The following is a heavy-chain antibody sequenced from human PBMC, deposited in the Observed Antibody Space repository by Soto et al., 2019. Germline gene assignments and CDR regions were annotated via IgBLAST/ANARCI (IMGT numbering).Heavy chain of an antibody. D-gene: IGHD6-13*01. CDR2: IIPVFGTV. J-gene: IGHJ5*02. CDR1: GGTFSNYA. V-gene: IGHV1-69*01. CDR3: ARDNPYTNSFGNWFDP. Sequence: QVRLVQSGAEVKKPGSSVKVSCKASGGTFSNYAITWLRLAPGQGLGWLGGIIPVFGTVNYAQKFQGRVTITANESTSTAYMELNRQRSEDTAVYYCARDNPYTNSFGNWFDPWGQGTLVIVS.